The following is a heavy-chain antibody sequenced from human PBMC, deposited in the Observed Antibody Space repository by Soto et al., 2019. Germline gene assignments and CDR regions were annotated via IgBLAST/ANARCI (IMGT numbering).Heavy chain of an antibody. CDR2: ISGSGGST. Sequence: EVQLLESGGGLVQPGGSLRLSCAASGFTFSSYAISWVRQAPGKGLEWVSAISGSGGSTYYADSVKGRFTISRYTYKNTLYLQMNGLKADATGVYYCATRQLWPRYYYYGRDVWGQGTTVTVSS. D-gene: IGHD5-18*01. CDR3: ATRQLWPRYYYYGRDV. CDR1: GFTFSSYA. J-gene: IGHJ6*02. V-gene: IGHV3-23*01.